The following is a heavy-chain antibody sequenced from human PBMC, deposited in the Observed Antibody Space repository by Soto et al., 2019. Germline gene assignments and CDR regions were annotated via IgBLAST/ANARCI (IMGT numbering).Heavy chain of an antibody. CDR2: IYPGDSDT. CDR1: GYSFTSYW. CDR3: ARLRVAHYYYYGMDV. V-gene: IGHV5-51*01. D-gene: IGHD3-10*01. J-gene: IGHJ6*02. Sequence: GESLTISCKGSGYSFTSYWIGWVRQMPGKGLEWMGIIYPGDSDTRYSPSFQGQVTISADKSISTAYLQWSSLKASDTAMYYCARLRVAHYYYYGMDVWGQGTTVTVSS.